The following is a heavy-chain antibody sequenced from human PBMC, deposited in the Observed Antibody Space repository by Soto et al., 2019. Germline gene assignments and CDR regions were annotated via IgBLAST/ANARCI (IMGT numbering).Heavy chain of an antibody. D-gene: IGHD2-2*01. Sequence: EAKLVESGGGLVKPGGSLRLSCAASGYTFSRYSMNWVRQAPGKGLEWVSSISSSSDYIFYADSVKGRFTISRDNAKNSLYLQMNSLRAEDTAVYYCARSVPAAPFDIWGQGTMVIVSS. CDR2: ISSSSDYI. V-gene: IGHV3-21*01. CDR1: GYTFSRYS. CDR3: ARSVPAAPFDI. J-gene: IGHJ3*02.